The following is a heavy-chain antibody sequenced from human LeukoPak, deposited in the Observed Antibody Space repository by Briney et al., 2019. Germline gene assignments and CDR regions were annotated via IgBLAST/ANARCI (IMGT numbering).Heavy chain of an antibody. CDR2: IHYSGST. Sequence: SETLSLTCTVSGGSISSYYWSWIRQPPGKGLEWIGYIHYSGSTNYNPSLKSRVTISVDTSKNQFSLKLSSLTAADTAVYCCARETSQKGAHYMDVWGKGTTVTISS. J-gene: IGHJ6*03. V-gene: IGHV4-59*01. CDR1: GGSISSYY. D-gene: IGHD3-16*01. CDR3: ARETSQKGAHYMDV.